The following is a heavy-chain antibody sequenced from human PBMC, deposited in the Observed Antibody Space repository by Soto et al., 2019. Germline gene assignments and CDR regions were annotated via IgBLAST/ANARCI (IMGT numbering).Heavy chain of an antibody. Sequence: QVQLVQSGAEVKKPGASVKVSCKASGYTFTRYDITWVRQATGQGLEWMGWMNPNSGNPGYAQKFQGRLNMTRNTSIVTAYRELSSLRSEYTAVYYCAMTYNWLEIYAFDSWGQGTLVSVSS. V-gene: IGHV1-8*01. CDR2: MNPNSGNP. D-gene: IGHD1-20*01. CDR1: GYTFTRYD. CDR3: AMTYNWLEIYAFDS. J-gene: IGHJ4*02.